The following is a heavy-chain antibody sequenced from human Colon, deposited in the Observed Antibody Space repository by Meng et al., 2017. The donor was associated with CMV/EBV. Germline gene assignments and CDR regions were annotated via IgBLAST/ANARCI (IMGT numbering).Heavy chain of an antibody. V-gene: IGHV3-15*01. CDR1: GFTFTRAG. CDR2: IKSKIEGEKV. Sequence: LGRSWAACGFTFTRAGMTWIRQASGKGLGWIGRIKSKIEGEKVDCDAPVRGRFAISRDDSKATVYLQIDTLEIEDTDMYYCTTLLRGFWGQGTLVTVSS. CDR3: TTLLRGF. J-gene: IGHJ4*02. D-gene: IGHD2-15*01.